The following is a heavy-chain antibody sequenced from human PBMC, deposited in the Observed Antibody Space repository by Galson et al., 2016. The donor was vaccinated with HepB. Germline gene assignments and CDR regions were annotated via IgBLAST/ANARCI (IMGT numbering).Heavy chain of an antibody. CDR1: GFTFSNVW. J-gene: IGHJ4*02. CDR3: ATEVFGMPFNSDY. V-gene: IGHV3-15*01. D-gene: IGHD2-2*01. CDR2: IRSKTAGGTT. Sequence: LRLSCAASGFTFSNVWMNWVRQAPGKGLEWVGRIRSKTAGGTTDYAAPVRGRFTVSRDDSKNTLFLQMSSLETDGTAVYYCATEVFGMPFNSDYWGQGTVVTVSS.